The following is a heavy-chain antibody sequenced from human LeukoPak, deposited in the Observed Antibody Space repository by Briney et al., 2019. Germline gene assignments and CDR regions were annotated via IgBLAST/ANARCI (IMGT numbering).Heavy chain of an antibody. D-gene: IGHD1-1*01. J-gene: IGHJ4*02. CDR3: ARDGNGDYSDY. CDR1: GNTFTSYG. CDR2: ISAYNGNT. Sequence: GASVKVSCKASGNTFTSYGISWVRQAPGQGLEWMGWISAYNGNTNYAQNLQGRVTMTTETSTSTAYMELRSLRSDDTAVYYCARDGNGDYSDYWGQGTPVTVSS. V-gene: IGHV1-18*01.